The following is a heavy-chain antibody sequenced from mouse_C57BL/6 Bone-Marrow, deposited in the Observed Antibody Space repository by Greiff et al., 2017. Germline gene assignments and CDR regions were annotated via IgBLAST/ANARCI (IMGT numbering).Heavy chain of an antibody. CDR2: INPNSGST. J-gene: IGHJ4*01. CDR3: ARDGYYGGAMDD. Sequence: QVKLQPPGAELVKPGASVQLSCPASGYTFTSYWMHWVKQRPGQGLEWIGMINPNSGSTNYNEPFKSKATLTVDKSSSTASMQLSSLTSEYSAVYYGARDGYYGGAMDDGGQGTSVTVSS. D-gene: IGHD2-3*01. CDR1: GYTFTSYW. V-gene: IGHV1-64*01.